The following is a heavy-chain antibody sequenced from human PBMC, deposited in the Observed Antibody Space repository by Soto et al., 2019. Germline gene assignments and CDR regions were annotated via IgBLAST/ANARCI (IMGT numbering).Heavy chain of an antibody. CDR3: VRRRDNTDYDVVY. V-gene: IGHV1-8*01. CDR2: MNPKSGNT. D-gene: IGHD4-17*01. J-gene: IGHJ4*02. Sequence: QVQLVQSGAEVKKPGASVKVSCKTSGYTFTSLDINWVRQATGQGLEWMGWMNPKSGNTGYAQKFQGRVTMTRDTSKSTAYMELSSLSSEDTAVYYCVRRRDNTDYDVVYWSQGTLVTVSS. CDR1: GYTFTSLD.